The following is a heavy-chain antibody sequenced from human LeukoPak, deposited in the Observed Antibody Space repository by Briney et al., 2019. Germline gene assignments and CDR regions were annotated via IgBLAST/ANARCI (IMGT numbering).Heavy chain of an antibody. V-gene: IGHV4-39*01. CDR3: ARHRSHHGWFDP. Sequence: SETLSLTCTVSGDSISSSDYCWSWIRQPPGTGLEFVGCLYFSGRTYYNPSLNGRVTISVDTSKNQFSLNLYSMTAADTALYFCARHRSHHGWFDPWGQGTLVTVSS. D-gene: IGHD2-8*01. J-gene: IGHJ5*02. CDR2: LYFSGRT. CDR1: GDSISSSDYC.